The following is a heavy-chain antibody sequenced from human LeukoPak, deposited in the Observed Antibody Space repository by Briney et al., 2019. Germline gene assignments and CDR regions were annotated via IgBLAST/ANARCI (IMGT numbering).Heavy chain of an antibody. CDR1: GYTFTGYY. CDR2: INPNSGGT. J-gene: IGHJ4*02. V-gene: IGHV1-2*02. D-gene: IGHD4-17*01. CDR3: ARPYYGDDRGLFDY. Sequence: GASVKVSCKASGYTFTGYYMHWVRQAPGQGLEWMGWINPNSGGTNYAQKFQGRVTMTRDTSISTAYMELSRLRSDDTAVYYCARPYYGDDRGLFDYWGQGTLVTVSS.